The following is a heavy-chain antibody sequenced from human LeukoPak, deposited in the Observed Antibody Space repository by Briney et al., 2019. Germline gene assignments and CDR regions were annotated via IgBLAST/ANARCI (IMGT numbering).Heavy chain of an antibody. V-gene: IGHV4-61*02. CDR3: ATTLMPSIHEAFHI. CDR2: IYASGSA. CDR1: GGSITSGGYS. Sequence: PSETLSLTCTVSGGSITSGGYSWNWMRQPAGKGLEWIGRIYASGSANYNPSLKGRVTFSVDNYKNHFSLNLSSVTAADTAIYYCATTLMPSIHEAFHIWGQGTTVTISS. J-gene: IGHJ3*02. D-gene: IGHD1-1*01.